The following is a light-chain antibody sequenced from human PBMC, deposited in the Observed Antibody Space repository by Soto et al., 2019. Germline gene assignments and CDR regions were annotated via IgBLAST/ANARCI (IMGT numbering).Light chain of an antibody. J-gene: IGKJ1*01. CDR1: QSVLYTSNNQNY. CDR3: QQRSNWPRT. CDR2: GAS. V-gene: IGKV4-1*01. Sequence: DIVMTQSPDSLGVSLGERATINCKSSQSVLYTSNNQNYLAWYQQKSGQPPKLLIYGASARESGVPARFSGSGSGTDFTLTINGLQADDVAVYYCQQRSNWPRTFGQGTKVDIK.